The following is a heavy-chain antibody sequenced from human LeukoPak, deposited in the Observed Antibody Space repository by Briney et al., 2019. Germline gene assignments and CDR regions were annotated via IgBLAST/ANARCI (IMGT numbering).Heavy chain of an antibody. J-gene: IGHJ3*02. D-gene: IGHD3-3*01. CDR2: IYTSGST. V-gene: IGHV4-4*07. CDR3: ARVGYDFWSGYYTGAFDI. Sequence: SETLSLTCTVSGGSISSYYWSWIRRPAGKGLEWIGRIYTSGSTNYNPSLKSRVTMSVDTSKNQFSLKLSSVTAADTAVYYCARVGYDFWSGYYTGAFDIWGQGTMVTVSS. CDR1: GGSISSYY.